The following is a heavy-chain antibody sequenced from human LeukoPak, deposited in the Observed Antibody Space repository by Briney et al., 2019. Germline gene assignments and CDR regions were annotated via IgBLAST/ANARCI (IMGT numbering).Heavy chain of an antibody. D-gene: IGHD2-21*02. CDR1: GGSISSYY. CDR3: ARDSLAYCGGDCYTFDY. V-gene: IGHV4-4*07. J-gene: IGHJ4*02. CDR2: IYTSGST. Sequence: PSETLSLTCTVSGGSISSYYWSWIRQPAGKGLEWIGRIYTSGSTNYNPSLKSRVTMSVDTSKNQFSLKLSSVTAADTAVYYCARDSLAYCGGDCYTFDYWGQGTLVTASS.